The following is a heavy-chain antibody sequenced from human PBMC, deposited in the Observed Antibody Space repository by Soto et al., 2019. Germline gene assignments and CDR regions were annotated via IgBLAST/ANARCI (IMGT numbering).Heavy chain of an antibody. J-gene: IGHJ4*02. CDR2: ISGSGGST. Sequence: EVQLLESGGGLVQPGGSLRLSCAASGFTFSSYGMTWVRQAPGKGLEWVSTISGSGGSTYYADSVKGQFTNSRDNSKNTLYLQMYSLRAEDTAVYYYPKGLYSGSYFDYCGQGTLVPVSS. CDR1: GFTFSSYG. CDR3: PKGLYSGSYFDY. D-gene: IGHD1-26*01. V-gene: IGHV3-23*01.